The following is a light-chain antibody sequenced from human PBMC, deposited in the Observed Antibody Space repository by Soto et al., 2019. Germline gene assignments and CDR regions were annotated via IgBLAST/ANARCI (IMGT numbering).Light chain of an antibody. CDR1: QSVSSSY. J-gene: IGKJ2*01. CDR2: GAS. CDR3: QHYDSSSYT. Sequence: EIVLTQSPGTLSLSPGERATLSCRASQSVSSSYLAWYQQKPGQAPRLLIYGASSRATGIADRFSGSGSGTEFTLTISRLEPEDFAVYYCQHYDSSSYTFGQGTKLEIK. V-gene: IGKV3-20*01.